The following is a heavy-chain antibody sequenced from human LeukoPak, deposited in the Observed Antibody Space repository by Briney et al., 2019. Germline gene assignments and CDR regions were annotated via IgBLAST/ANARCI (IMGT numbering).Heavy chain of an antibody. D-gene: IGHD3-10*01. CDR3: ARVSYYGSGSYYTDDY. CDR2: ISSSSSYI. J-gene: IGHJ4*02. CDR1: GFTFSSYS. Sequence: GGSLRLSCAASGFTFSSYSMNWVRQAPGKGLEWVSSISSSSSYIYYADSVKGRFTISRDNAKNSLYLQMNSLRAEDTAVYYCARVSYYGSGSYYTDDYWGQGTLVTVSS. V-gene: IGHV3-21*01.